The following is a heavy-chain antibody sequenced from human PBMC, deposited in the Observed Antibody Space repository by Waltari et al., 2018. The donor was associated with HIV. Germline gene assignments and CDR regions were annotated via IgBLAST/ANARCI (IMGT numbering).Heavy chain of an antibody. CDR1: GFTFSSYS. V-gene: IGHV3-21*01. J-gene: IGHJ4*02. D-gene: IGHD3-22*01. CDR2: ISSSSSNI. CDR3: ARVSDYDSSADY. Sequence: EVQLVESGGGLVKPGGSLRLSCAASGFTFSSYSMNWVRRAPGKGLEGGSTISSSSSNIYYADSVKGRFTSSRDNAKNSLYLQMNSLRAEDTAVYYCARVSDYDSSADYWGQGTLVTVSS.